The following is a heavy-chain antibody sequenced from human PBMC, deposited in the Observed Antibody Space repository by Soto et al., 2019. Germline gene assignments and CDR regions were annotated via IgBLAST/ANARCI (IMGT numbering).Heavy chain of an antibody. J-gene: IGHJ4*02. V-gene: IGHV3-9*01. CDR1: GFTFDDYA. Sequence: PGGSLRLSCAASGFTFDDYAMHWVRQAPGKGLEWVSGISWNSGSIGYADSVKGRFTISRDNAKNSLYLQMNSLRAEDTALYYCAKESEYYYDSSGYSYFDYWGQGTLVTVSS. CDR2: ISWNSGSI. D-gene: IGHD3-22*01. CDR3: AKESEYYYDSSGYSYFDY.